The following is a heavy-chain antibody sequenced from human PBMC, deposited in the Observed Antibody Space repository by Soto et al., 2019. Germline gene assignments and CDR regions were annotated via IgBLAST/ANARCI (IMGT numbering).Heavy chain of an antibody. J-gene: IGHJ4*02. CDR3: ARQIYDSDTGPNFQYYFDS. CDR1: GYSFAGYW. Sequence: PGESLKISCKGSGYSFAGYWITWVRQKPGKGLEWMGRIDPSDSQTYYSPSFRGHVTISVTKSITTVFLQWSSLRASDTAMYYCARQIYDSDTGPNFQYYFDSWGKGTPFTASS. CDR2: IDPSDSQT. V-gene: IGHV5-10-1*01. D-gene: IGHD3-22*01.